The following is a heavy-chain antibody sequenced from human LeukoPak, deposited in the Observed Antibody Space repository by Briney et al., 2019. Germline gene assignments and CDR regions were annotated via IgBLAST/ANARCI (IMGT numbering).Heavy chain of an antibody. D-gene: IGHD3-22*01. V-gene: IGHV3-30*02. CDR2: IRYDGSNK. CDR1: GFTFSSYG. J-gene: IGHJ4*02. CDR3: AKDGTDYYDSSGYLGYFDY. Sequence: PGGSLRLSCAASGFTFSSYGMHWVRQAPGKGLEWVAFIRYDGSNKYYADSVKGRFTISRDNSKNTLYLQMNSLRAEDTAVYYCAKDGTDYYDSSGYLGYFDYWGQGTLVTVSS.